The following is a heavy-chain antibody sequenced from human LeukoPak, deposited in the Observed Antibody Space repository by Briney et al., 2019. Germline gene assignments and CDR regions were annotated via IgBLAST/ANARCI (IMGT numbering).Heavy chain of an antibody. V-gene: IGHV3-74*01. J-gene: IGHJ6*02. CDR1: GFTFSSSA. Sequence: GGSLRLSCAASGFTFSSSAMHWVRQAPGKGLVWVSRINSDGSSTSYADSVKGRFTISRDNAKNTLYLQMNSLRAEDTAVYYCASYRSSGYDYFYYYGMDVWGQGTTVTVSS. D-gene: IGHD5-12*01. CDR2: INSDGSST. CDR3: ASYRSSGYDYFYYYGMDV.